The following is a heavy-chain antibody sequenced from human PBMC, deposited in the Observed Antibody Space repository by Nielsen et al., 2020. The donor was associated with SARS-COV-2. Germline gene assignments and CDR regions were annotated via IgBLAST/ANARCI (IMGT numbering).Heavy chain of an antibody. CDR3: ARTSQGGRFDP. V-gene: IGHV1-3*01. D-gene: IGHD6-25*01. CDR2: INAGNGNT. Sequence: VKVSCKASGYTFTYYAMHWVRQAPGQRLEWMGWINAGNGNTKYSQKFQGRATITMDTSASTAYMELSSLRSEDTAVYYCARTSQGGRFDPWGQGTQVIVSS. CDR1: GYTFTYYA. J-gene: IGHJ5*02.